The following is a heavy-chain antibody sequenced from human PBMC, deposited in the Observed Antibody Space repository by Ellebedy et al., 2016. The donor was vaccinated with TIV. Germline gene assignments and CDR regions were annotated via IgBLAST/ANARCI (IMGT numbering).Heavy chain of an antibody. CDR3: ARDQHFAFDV. V-gene: IGHV3-48*02. D-gene: IGHD2/OR15-2a*01. CDR1: GFPFSSYS. CDR2: ISHDGGAT. Sequence: PGGSLRLSCAASGFPFSSYSMNWVRQAPGKGLEWLSYISHDGGATYYADSVRGRFTISRDNVKNSMFLQMNSLRDDDTAVYSCARDQHFAFDVWGRGTLVTVSS. J-gene: IGHJ2*01.